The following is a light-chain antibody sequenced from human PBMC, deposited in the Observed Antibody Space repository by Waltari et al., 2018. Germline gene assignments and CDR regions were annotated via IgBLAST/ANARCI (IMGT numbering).Light chain of an antibody. CDR1: QSVNKY. CDR3: QQYGSSPWT. Sequence: EIVLTQSPGTLSLSPGEGATLSCRASQSVNKYLAWYQKKRGQAPRLLIYDTSSRATGIPDRFSGSGSETDFTLTISRLEPEDFAVYYCQQYGSSPWTVGQGTKVEIK. J-gene: IGKJ1*01. V-gene: IGKV3-20*01. CDR2: DTS.